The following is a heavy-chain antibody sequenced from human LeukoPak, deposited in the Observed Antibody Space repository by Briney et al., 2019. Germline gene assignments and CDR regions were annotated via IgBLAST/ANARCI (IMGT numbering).Heavy chain of an antibody. CDR1: GFTFSDYS. CDR2: IISTSTSI. V-gene: IGHV3-21*01. D-gene: IGHD3-22*01. Sequence: AGSLRLSCAASGFTFSDYSINWVRQAPGKGLEWVSSIISTSTSIYYADAVKGRFTISRDNAKSSLYLQMNSLRAEDTARYYCVRLRRNSDRSGYYYFYNYWGQGPQGTVSS. CDR3: VRLRRNSDRSGYYYFYNY. J-gene: IGHJ4*02.